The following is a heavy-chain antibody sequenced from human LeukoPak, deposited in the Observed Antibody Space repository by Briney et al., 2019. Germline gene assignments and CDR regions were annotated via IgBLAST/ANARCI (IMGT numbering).Heavy chain of an antibody. CDR3: AREGSYYGSGSYSFYYNYYMDV. D-gene: IGHD3-10*01. Sequence: GGSLRLSCAASGFTFSRYSMTWVRQSPGKGLEWVSSISRNSGYIYYTDSMKGRLTISRDNANNSLYLQMNGLRAEDTAVYYCAREGSYYGSGSYSFYYNYYMDVWGKGTTVTISS. CDR2: ISRNSGYI. V-gene: IGHV3-21*04. J-gene: IGHJ6*03. CDR1: GFTFSRYS.